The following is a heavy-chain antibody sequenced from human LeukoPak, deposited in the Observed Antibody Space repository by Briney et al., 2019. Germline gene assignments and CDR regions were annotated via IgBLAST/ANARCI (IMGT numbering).Heavy chain of an antibody. J-gene: IGHJ4*02. CDR2: ISHSGGST. D-gene: IGHD3-10*01. Sequence: GGSLRLSCAASGFTFSTYAMSWVRQAPGKGLEWVSVISHSGGSTYYADSVKGRFTISRDNSKNTLYLQMNSLRVEDTAVYYCAKSPIAYYGSASSFDYWGQGTLVTVSS. CDR3: AKSPIAYYGSASSFDY. CDR1: GFTFSTYA. V-gene: IGHV3-23*01.